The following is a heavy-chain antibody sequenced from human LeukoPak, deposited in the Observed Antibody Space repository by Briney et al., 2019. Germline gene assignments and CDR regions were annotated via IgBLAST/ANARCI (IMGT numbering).Heavy chain of an antibody. CDR2: IIPIFGTA. V-gene: IGHV1-69*13. CDR1: GGTFSSYA. Sequence: SVKVSCKTSGGTFSSYAISWVRQAPGQGLEWMGGIIPIFGTANYAQKFQGRVTITADESTSTAYMELSSLRSEDMAVYYCARADYGDFPFDYWGQGTLVTVSS. CDR3: ARADYGDFPFDY. D-gene: IGHD4-17*01. J-gene: IGHJ4*02.